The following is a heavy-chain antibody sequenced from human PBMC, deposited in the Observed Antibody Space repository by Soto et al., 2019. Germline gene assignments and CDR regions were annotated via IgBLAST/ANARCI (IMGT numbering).Heavy chain of an antibody. J-gene: IGHJ4*02. D-gene: IGHD2-21*02. CDR1: VFTFSSYG. CDR3: AKDKVRVAVTAPFGY. CDR2: ISYDGSNK. V-gene: IGHV3-30*18. Sequence: QVQLVESGGGVVQPGRSLRLSCAASVFTFSSYGMHWVRQAPGKGLEWGAVISYDGSNKYYADSVKGRVTISRDKSKNTRELQMSSLRAEDTAGYYFAKDKVRVAVTAPFGYGGQGTLFTVSS.